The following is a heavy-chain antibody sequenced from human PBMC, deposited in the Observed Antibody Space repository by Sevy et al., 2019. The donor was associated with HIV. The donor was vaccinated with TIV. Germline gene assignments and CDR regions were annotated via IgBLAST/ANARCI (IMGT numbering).Heavy chain of an antibody. J-gene: IGHJ4*02. D-gene: IGHD3-22*01. CDR2: FDPEDGET. CDR1: GYTLSELS. Sequence: ASVKVSCKVFGYTLSELSMHWVRQTPREGLEWIGSFDPEDGETIYAQKFQGRVAMTEDTSTDTAYMELRSLRSEDTAVFYCAITKDYYDNSGYPFDYWGQGTLVTVSS. V-gene: IGHV1-24*01. CDR3: AITKDYYDNSGYPFDY.